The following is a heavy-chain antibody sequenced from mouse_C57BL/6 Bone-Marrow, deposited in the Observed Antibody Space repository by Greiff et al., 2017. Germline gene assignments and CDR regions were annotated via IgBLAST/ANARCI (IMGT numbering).Heavy chain of an antibody. Sequence: EVQVVESGGGLVQPGGSLSLSCAASGFTFTDYYMSWVRQPPGKALEWLGFIRNKANGYTTEYSASVKGRFTISRDNSQCILYLQMNALRAEDSSTYYGARSGCNYPAWFAYWGQGTLVTVSA. CDR3: ARSGCNYPAWFAY. J-gene: IGHJ3*01. D-gene: IGHD2-1*01. V-gene: IGHV7-3*01. CDR2: IRNKANGYTT. CDR1: GFTFTDYY.